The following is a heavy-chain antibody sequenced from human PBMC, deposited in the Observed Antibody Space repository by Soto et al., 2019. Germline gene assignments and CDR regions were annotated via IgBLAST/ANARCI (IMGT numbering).Heavy chain of an antibody. V-gene: IGHV1-69*06. CDR1: GGTFSSYD. J-gene: IGHJ5*02. CDR2: IIPICGTA. D-gene: IGHD6-13*01. Sequence: QVQRVQSAAEVTKPGSSVKVSCKASGGTFSSYDISWVRQDTGQGLEWMGGIIPICGTANYAQKFQGRVTITADKSTSTAYMELSSLRSEETAVYYCARAIAARGWFDPCCQGTLVTVSS. CDR3: ARAIAARGWFDP.